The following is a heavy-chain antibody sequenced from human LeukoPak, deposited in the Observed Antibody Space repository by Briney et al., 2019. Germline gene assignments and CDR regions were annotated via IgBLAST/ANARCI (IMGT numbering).Heavy chain of an antibody. CDR2: IYHSGST. D-gene: IGHD2-2*01. J-gene: IGHJ4*02. Sequence: SETLSLTCTVSGYSISSGYYRGWLRQTPGEGLEWIGNIYHSGSTYYHPSLKSRVTISVVTSKNQFSLELTSVTAADTAVYYCARVRGYCSSTICYRYYFDYWGQGTLVTVSS. V-gene: IGHV4-38-2*02. CDR3: ARVRGYCSSTICYRYYFDY. CDR1: GYSISSGYY.